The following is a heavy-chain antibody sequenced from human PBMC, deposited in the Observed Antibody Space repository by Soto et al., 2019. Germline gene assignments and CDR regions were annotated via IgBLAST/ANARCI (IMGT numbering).Heavy chain of an antibody. CDR2: ISAYNGNT. CDR1: GYTFTSYC. Sequence: QVQLVQSGAEVKKPGASVKVSCKASGYTFTSYCISWVRQAPGQGLEWMGWISAYNGNTNYAQKLKCRGSMTIDTSTSTAYMELRRLRSGYTAVYYCARSCPVRSNYYDSRGSDRWGQGTLVTVSS. V-gene: IGHV1-18*01. D-gene: IGHD3-22*01. J-gene: IGHJ5*02. CDR3: ARSCPVRSNYYDSRGSDR.